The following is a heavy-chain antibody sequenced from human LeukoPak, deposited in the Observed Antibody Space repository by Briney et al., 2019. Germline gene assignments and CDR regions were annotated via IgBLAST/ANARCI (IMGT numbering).Heavy chain of an antibody. CDR1: GGSISSGSYY. Sequence: SQTLSLTCTVSGGSISSGSYYWSWIRQPAGKGLEWIGRIYTSGTTTYNPSLKSRVTISVDTSKNQFSLELRSLTAADTAIYYCARDQALGYGWPTVLAIDIWGQGTMVTVSS. D-gene: IGHD6-19*01. CDR2: IYTSGTT. CDR3: ARDQALGYGWPTVLAIDI. V-gene: IGHV4-61*02. J-gene: IGHJ3*02.